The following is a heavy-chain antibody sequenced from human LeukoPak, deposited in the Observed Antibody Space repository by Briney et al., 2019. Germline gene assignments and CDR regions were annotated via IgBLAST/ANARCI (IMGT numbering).Heavy chain of an antibody. Sequence: SETLSLTCTVSGGSISSYYWSWIRQPAGKGLEWIGRIYTSGSTNYNPSLKSRVTTSVDTSKNQFSLKLSSVTAADTAVYYCARDRRDWGTFDYWGQGTLVTVSS. V-gene: IGHV4-4*07. J-gene: IGHJ4*02. CDR1: GGSISSYY. D-gene: IGHD7-27*01. CDR2: IYTSGST. CDR3: ARDRRDWGTFDY.